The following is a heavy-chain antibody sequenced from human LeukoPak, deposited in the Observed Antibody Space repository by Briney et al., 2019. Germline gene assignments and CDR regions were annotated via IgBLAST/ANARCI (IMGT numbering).Heavy chain of an antibody. CDR3: ARHEEEDGYNAKTLDY. Sequence: SETLSLTCTVSGGSISSNNYWAWIRQPPGMGLEWIGGMIYSGTTYYNPSLRSRVTISIDTSQNQFSLRLSSVTAADTAVYYCARHEEEDGYNAKTLDYWGRGTVVTVSS. CDR2: MIYSGTT. D-gene: IGHD5-24*01. V-gene: IGHV4-39*01. J-gene: IGHJ4*02. CDR1: GGSISSNNY.